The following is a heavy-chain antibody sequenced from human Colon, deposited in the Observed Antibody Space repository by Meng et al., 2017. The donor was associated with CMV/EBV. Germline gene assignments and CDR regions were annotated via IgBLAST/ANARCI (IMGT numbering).Heavy chain of an antibody. CDR1: GVSISSTNHY. V-gene: IGHV4-39*07. Sequence: QVQMQESGPGLVKPSETLPLTRSVSGVSISSTNHYWGWIRQPPGKGLEWIGSIYYSGNTYYNPSLKSRVTMSVDTSKNQFSLRLSSVTAADTAVYYCARVDCGSTCLDYFDYWGQGTLVTVAS. CDR2: IYYSGNT. CDR3: ARVDCGSTCLDYFDY. D-gene: IGHD2-2*01. J-gene: IGHJ4*02.